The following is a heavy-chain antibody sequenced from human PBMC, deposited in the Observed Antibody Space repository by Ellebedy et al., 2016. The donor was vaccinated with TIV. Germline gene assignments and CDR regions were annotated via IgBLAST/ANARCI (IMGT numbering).Heavy chain of an antibody. D-gene: IGHD6-13*01. J-gene: IGHJ4*02. V-gene: IGHV3-9*01. CDR2: ISWNSGSI. Sequence: SLKISCAASGFTFDDYAMHWVRQAPGKGLEWVSGISWNSGSIGYADSVKGRFTISRDNAKNSLYLQMNSLRAEDTALYYCAKDFGPAIERVAAGVFDYWGQGTLVTVSS. CDR1: GFTFDDYA. CDR3: AKDFGPAIERVAAGVFDY.